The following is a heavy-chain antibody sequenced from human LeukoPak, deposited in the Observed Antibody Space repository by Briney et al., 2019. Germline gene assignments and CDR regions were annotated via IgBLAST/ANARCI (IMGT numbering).Heavy chain of an antibody. CDR2: SSPYSGNT. V-gene: IGHV1-18*01. D-gene: IGHD2-2*02. CDR1: GYTFTTYG. CDR3: AREARVVPAAILNY. Sequence: ASVKVSCKASGYTFTTYGISWVRQAPGQRLEWIGWSSPYSGNTDYAQKFQGRVTMTTDASTTTAYMELRSLISDDTAVYYCAREARVVPAAILNYWGQGTLVTVSS. J-gene: IGHJ4*02.